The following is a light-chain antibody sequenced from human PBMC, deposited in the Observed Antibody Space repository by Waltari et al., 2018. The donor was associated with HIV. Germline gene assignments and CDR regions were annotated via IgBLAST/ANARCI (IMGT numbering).Light chain of an antibody. J-gene: IGLJ2*01. CDR2: EVT. CDR1: SSDIGYYDY. Sequence: QSALTQPASVSGSPGQSIVLPCTGSSSDIGYYDYVSCYQQYPGQAPKALIYEVTSRPSGISSRFSGSKSATTAFLAISKLQTDDEADYFCSSYTRRGTVVFGGGTRLTVL. V-gene: IGLV2-14*01. CDR3: SSYTRRGTVV.